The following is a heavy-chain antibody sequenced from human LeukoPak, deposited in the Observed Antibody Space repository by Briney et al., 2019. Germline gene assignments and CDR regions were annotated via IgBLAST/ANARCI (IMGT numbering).Heavy chain of an antibody. J-gene: IGHJ3*02. Sequence: PSETLSLTCSVSGGSISGHYWSWIRQPPGKGLEWIAYIYYSGSTNYNPSLKSRVTISVDTSNNQFSLKLSSVTAADTAVYYCARGLDIWGQGTMVTVSS. CDR1: GGSISGHY. CDR2: IYYSGST. D-gene: IGHD3-16*01. CDR3: ARGLDI. V-gene: IGHV4-59*11.